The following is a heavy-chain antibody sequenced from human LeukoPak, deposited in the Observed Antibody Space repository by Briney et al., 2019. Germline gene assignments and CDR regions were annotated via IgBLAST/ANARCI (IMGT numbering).Heavy chain of an antibody. V-gene: IGHV5-51*01. CDR3: ARGGFGRYGSSDY. J-gene: IGHJ4*02. CDR2: IHPGDSDT. D-gene: IGHD6-19*01. Sequence: KHGESLKISCKGSGYSFTNYWIGSVRQMPGKGLEWMGIIHPGDSDTRYSPSFQGQVTMSVDESITTAYLQWSSLKASDSAMYYCARGGFGRYGSSDYWGQGTLVTVSS. CDR1: GYSFTNYW.